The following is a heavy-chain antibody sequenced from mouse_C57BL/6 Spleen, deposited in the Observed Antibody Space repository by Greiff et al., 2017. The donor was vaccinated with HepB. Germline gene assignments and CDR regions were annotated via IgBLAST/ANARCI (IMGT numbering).Heavy chain of an antibody. CDR2: IDPSDSET. J-gene: IGHJ2*01. Sequence: QVQLQQPGAELVRPGSSVKLSCKASGYTFTSYWMHWVKRRPIQGLEWIGNIDPSDSETHYNQKFKDKGTLTVDKSSSTAYMQLSSLTSEDAAVYYCARSSTLVDGYFDYWGKGTTLTVSS. V-gene: IGHV1-52*01. CDR3: ARSSTLVDGYFDY. D-gene: IGHD1-1*01. CDR1: GYTFTSYW.